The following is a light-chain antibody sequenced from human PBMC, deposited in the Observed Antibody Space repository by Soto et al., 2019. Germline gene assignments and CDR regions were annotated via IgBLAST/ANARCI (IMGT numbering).Light chain of an antibody. CDR3: QQYGSPPTWT. V-gene: IGKV3-20*01. CDR1: QSVSSSY. CDR2: GAS. Sequence: EIVLTQSPGTLSLSPGERATLSCRASQSVSSSYLAWYQQKPGQAPRLLIYGASSRATGIPDRFSGSGSGTDFTLTISRLEPEDSAVYYCQQYGSPPTWTFGQGTKVDIK. J-gene: IGKJ1*01.